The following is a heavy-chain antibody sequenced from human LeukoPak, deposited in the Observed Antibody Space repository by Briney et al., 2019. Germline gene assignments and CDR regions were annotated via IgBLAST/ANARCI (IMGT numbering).Heavy chain of an antibody. J-gene: IGHJ4*02. CDR3: ARVRSPRYFDY. Sequence: GGSLRLSCAASGFTFSSYEMNWVRQAPGKGLEWVSYISSSGSTIYYADSVKGRFTISRDNAKNSLYLQMNSLRAEDTAVYYCARVRSPRYFDYWGQETLVTVSS. V-gene: IGHV3-48*03. CDR2: ISSSGSTI. CDR1: GFTFSSYE.